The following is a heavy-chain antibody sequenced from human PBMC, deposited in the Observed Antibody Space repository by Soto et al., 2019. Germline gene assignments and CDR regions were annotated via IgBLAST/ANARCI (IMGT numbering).Heavy chain of an antibody. CDR3: TKNGRSGGSGPNGFDH. CDR2: ISGSGSDT. V-gene: IGHV3-23*01. CDR1: GFTFNSYV. Sequence: EVQLLESGGGLVQPGGSLRLSCAASGFTFNSYVMSWVRQAPGKGLEWVSGISGSGSDTYYADSVKGRFTISRDNSKNTLYLQMNSLRAEDTALYYCTKNGRSGGSGPNGFDHWGQGTLVTVSS. J-gene: IGHJ5*02. D-gene: IGHD2-15*01.